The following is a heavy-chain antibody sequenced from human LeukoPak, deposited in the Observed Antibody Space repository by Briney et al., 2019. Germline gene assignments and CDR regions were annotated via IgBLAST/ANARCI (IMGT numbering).Heavy chain of an antibody. V-gene: IGHV5-51*01. CDR3: ARLGQEWELPPPPLDY. CDR2: IYPGDSDT. CDR1: GYTFINYW. J-gene: IGHJ4*02. D-gene: IGHD1-26*01. Sequence: GESLKISCKGSGYTFINYWIGWVRQMPGKGLEWMGIIYPGDSDTRYSPSFQGQVTISADKSISTAYLQWSSLKASDTAMYYCARLGQEWELPPPPLDYWGQGTLVTVSS.